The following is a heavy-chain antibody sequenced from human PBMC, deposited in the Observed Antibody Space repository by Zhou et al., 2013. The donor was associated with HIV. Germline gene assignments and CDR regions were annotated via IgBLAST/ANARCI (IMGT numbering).Heavy chain of an antibody. CDR2: INPKSGGT. CDR1: GYNFNVYG. D-gene: IGHD5-12*01. V-gene: IGHV1-2*02. Sequence: QVQLVQSGAEVKEPGASVKVSCKASGYNFNVYGVSWVRQAPGQGLEWMGWINPKSGGTNYAQDFQGRLTMTRDTSITTVYMELKRLTSEDTAMYFCARSHKWLQLRYQGNFDYWAREQWSPSPQ. J-gene: IGHJ4*02. CDR3: ARSHKWLQLRYQGNFDY.